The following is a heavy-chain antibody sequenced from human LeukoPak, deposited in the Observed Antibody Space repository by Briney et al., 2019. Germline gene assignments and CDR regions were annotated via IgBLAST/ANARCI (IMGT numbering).Heavy chain of an antibody. V-gene: IGHV1-8*01. D-gene: IGHD3-22*01. CDR2: MNPNSGNT. J-gene: IGHJ5*02. CDR1: GYTFTSYG. Sequence: ASAKVSCKASGYTFTSYGINWVRQAAGQGLEWMGWMNPNSGNTGYAQKFQGRVTMTRNTFISTAYMELSSLRSEDTAVYYCARGVPAHYYDSSGYYPWGQGTLVTVSS. CDR3: ARGVPAHYYDSSGYYP.